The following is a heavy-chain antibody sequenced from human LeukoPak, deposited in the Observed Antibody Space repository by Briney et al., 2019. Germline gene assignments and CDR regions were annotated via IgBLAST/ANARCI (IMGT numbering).Heavy chain of an antibody. D-gene: IGHD3-22*01. CDR1: GFTFSSYA. V-gene: IGHV3-64*01. Sequence: GGSLRLSCAAPGFTFSSYAMHWVRQAPGKGLEYVSAISSNGGSTYYANSVKGRFTISRDNSKNTLYLQMGSLRAEDMAVYYCARRNTMIVKNYYYYYMDVWGKGTTVTVSS. CDR2: ISSNGGST. CDR3: ARRNTMIVKNYYYYYMDV. J-gene: IGHJ6*03.